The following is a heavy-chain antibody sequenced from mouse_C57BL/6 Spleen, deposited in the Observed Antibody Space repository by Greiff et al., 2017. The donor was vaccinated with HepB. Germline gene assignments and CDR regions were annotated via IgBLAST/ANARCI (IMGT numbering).Heavy chain of an antibody. CDR1: GYSITSGYY. CDR3: ARADGYYIFDY. Sequence: EVQLVESGPGLVKPSQSLSLTCSVTGYSITSGYYWNWIRQFPGNKLEWMGYISYDGSNNYNPSLKNRISITRDTSKNQFFLKLNSVTTEDTATYYCARADGYYIFDYWGQSTTLTVSS. D-gene: IGHD2-3*01. J-gene: IGHJ2*01. CDR2: ISYDGSN. V-gene: IGHV3-6*01.